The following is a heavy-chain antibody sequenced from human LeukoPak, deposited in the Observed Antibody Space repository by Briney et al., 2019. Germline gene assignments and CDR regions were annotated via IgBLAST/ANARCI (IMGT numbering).Heavy chain of an antibody. V-gene: IGHV1-69*13. CDR2: IIPIFGTA. CDR1: GGTFSSYA. Sequence: SVKVSCKASGGTFSSYAISWVRQAPGQGLEWMGGIIPIFGTANYAQKFQGRVTITADEPTSTAYMELSSLRSEDTAVYYCAREDGDYVLREPHWYFDLWAVAPWSLSPQ. D-gene: IGHD4-17*01. CDR3: AREDGDYVLREPHWYFDL. J-gene: IGHJ2*01.